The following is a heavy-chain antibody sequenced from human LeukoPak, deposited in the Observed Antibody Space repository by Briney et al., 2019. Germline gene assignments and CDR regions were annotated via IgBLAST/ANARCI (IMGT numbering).Heavy chain of an antibody. V-gene: IGHV1-18*01. CDR1: GYTFTRYG. J-gene: IGHJ3*02. D-gene: IGHD6-13*01. CDR3: ARDRQQQLVHHDAFDI. Sequence: ASVKVSCKASGYTFTRYGNSWVRQAPGQGLEWMGWISAYNGNTNYAQKLQGRVTMTTDTSTSTAYMELRSLRSDDTAVYYCARDRQQQLVHHDAFDIWGQGTMVTVSS. CDR2: ISAYNGNT.